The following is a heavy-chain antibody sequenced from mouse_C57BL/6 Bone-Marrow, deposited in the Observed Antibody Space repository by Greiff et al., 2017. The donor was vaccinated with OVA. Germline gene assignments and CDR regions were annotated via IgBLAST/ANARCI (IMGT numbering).Heavy chain of an antibody. J-gene: IGHJ3*01. CDR3: ARHDYYGSSYFFAY. V-gene: IGHV5-12*01. CDR2: ISNGGGST. Sequence: EVKLVESGGGLVQPGGSLKLSCAASGFTFSDYYMYWVRQTPEKRLEWVAYISNGGGSTYYPETVKGRFTISRDNAKNTLYLQMSRLKSEDTAMYYCARHDYYGSSYFFAYWGQGTLVTVSA. D-gene: IGHD1-1*01. CDR1: GFTFSDYY.